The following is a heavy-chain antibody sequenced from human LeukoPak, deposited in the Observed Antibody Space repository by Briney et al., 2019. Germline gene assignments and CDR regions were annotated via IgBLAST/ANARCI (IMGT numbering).Heavy chain of an antibody. V-gene: IGHV1-18*01. CDR1: GYTFTSYG. D-gene: IGHD5-24*01. CDR3: ARDYYEMATTPYYFDY. Sequence: ASVKASCKASGYTFTSYGISWVRQAPGQGLEWMGWISAYNGNTNYAQKLQGRVTMTTDTSTSTAYMELRSLRSDGTAVYYCARDYYEMATTPYYFDYWGQGTLVTVSS. J-gene: IGHJ4*02. CDR2: ISAYNGNT.